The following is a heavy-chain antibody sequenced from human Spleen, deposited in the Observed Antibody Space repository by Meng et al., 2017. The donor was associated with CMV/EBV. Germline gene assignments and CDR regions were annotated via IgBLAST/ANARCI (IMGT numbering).Heavy chain of an antibody. Sequence: QPGLQESGPGLVKPSGTLTLTCTVSGGSISSSSYCWGWIRQPPGKGLEWIGSIYYSGSTNYNPSLKSRVTISVDTSKNQFSLKLSSVTAADTAVYYCARSGRFDYWGQGTLVTVSS. CDR1: GGSISSSSYC. CDR2: IYYSGST. CDR3: ARSGRFDY. D-gene: IGHD1-14*01. V-gene: IGHV4-39*07. J-gene: IGHJ4*02.